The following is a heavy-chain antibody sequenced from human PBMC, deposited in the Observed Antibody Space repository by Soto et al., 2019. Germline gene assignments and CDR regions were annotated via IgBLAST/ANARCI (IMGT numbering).Heavy chain of an antibody. CDR2: ISGSGGST. D-gene: IGHD6-13*01. J-gene: IGHJ4*02. CDR3: AKATRPGIAAAGPTPSY. V-gene: IGHV3-23*01. Sequence: GGSLRLSCAASGFTFSSYAMSWVRQAPGKGLEWVSAISGSGGSTYYADSVKGRFTISRDNSKNTLYLQMNSLRAEDTAVYYCAKATRPGIAAAGPTPSYWGQGTLVTVSS. CDR1: GFTFSSYA.